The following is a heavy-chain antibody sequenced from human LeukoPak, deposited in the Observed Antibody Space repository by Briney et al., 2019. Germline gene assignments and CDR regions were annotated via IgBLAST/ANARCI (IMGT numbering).Heavy chain of an antibody. J-gene: IGHJ3*02. CDR1: GYTFTGYY. V-gene: IGHV1-69*04. CDR2: IIPILGIA. Sequence: GASVKVSCRASGYTFTGYYMHWVRQAPGQGLEWMGRIIPILGIANYAQKFQGRVTITADKSTSTAYMELSSLRSEDTAVYYCARDSYSMGAYSGSYGGIHAFDIWGQGTMVTVSS. CDR3: ARDSYSMGAYSGSYGGIHAFDI. D-gene: IGHD1-26*01.